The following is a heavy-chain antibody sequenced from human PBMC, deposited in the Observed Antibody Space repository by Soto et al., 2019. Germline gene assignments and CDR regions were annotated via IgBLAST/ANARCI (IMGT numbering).Heavy chain of an antibody. V-gene: IGHV3-23*01. CDR2: SSSVGGSV. J-gene: IGHJ4*01. D-gene: IGHD1-20*01. CDR1: GVTFSSYG. Sequence: PGGSLRLSCVASGVTFSSYGMSWVRQAPGKGLEWVSGSSSVGGSVCYADSVRGRFTISRDNAKNMVYLQMNSLRAEDTAVYYCALGVTSHGMTRSGFDHRGRGTPVLVSS. CDR3: ALGVTSHGMTRSGFDH.